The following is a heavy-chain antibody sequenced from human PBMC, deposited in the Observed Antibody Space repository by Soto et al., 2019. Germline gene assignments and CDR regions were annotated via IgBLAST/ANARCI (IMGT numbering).Heavy chain of an antibody. CDR3: ARCGTGEDILTGYYNGPYGMDV. Sequence: PSETLSLTCAVYGVSFSGYYWSWIRQPPGKGLEWIGEINHSGSTNYNPSLKSRVTISVDTSKNQFSLKLSSVTAADTAVYYCARCGTGEDILTGYYNGPYGMDVWGQGTTVTVSS. CDR2: INHSGST. V-gene: IGHV4-34*01. J-gene: IGHJ6*02. CDR1: GVSFSGYY. D-gene: IGHD3-9*01.